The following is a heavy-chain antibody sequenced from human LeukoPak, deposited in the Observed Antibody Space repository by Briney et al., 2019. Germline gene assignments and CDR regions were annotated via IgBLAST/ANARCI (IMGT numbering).Heavy chain of an antibody. J-gene: IGHJ4*02. V-gene: IGHV3-49*04. CDR1: GFTFGDYA. CDR3: TRDVAYYELWSGDHDY. Sequence: GGSLRLSCTASGFTFGDYAMSWVRQAPGKGLEWVGFIRSKAYGGTTEYAASVKGRFTISRDDSKSIAYLQMNSLKTKDTAVYYCTRDVAYYELWSGDHDYWGQGTLVTVSS. CDR2: IRSKAYGGTT. D-gene: IGHD3-3*01.